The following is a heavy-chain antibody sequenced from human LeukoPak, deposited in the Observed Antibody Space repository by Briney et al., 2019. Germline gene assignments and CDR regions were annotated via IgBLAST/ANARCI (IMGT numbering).Heavy chain of an antibody. V-gene: IGHV1-18*04. CDR1: GYPFSGYY. Sequence: ASVKVSCKASGYPFSGYYLLWVRQAPGQGLEWMGWISAYNGNTNYAQKLQGRVTMTTDTSTSTAYMELRSLRSDDTAVYYCARVGPAAVAVPYYFDYWGQGTLVTVSS. CDR2: ISAYNGNT. CDR3: ARVGPAAVAVPYYFDY. D-gene: IGHD6-19*01. J-gene: IGHJ4*02.